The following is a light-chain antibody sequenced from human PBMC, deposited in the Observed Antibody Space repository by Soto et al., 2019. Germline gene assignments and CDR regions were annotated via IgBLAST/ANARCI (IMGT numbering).Light chain of an antibody. V-gene: IGLV1-40*01. CDR3: QSYDSSLSGYV. Sequence: QSALTQPPSVSGAPGQRVTISCTGSSSNIGAGYDVHWYQQLPGTAPKLLIYANTNRPSGVPGRFSGSESGTSASLAITGLQAEDEADYYCQSYDSSLSGYVFGTGTKVT. CDR2: ANT. J-gene: IGLJ1*01. CDR1: SSNIGAGYD.